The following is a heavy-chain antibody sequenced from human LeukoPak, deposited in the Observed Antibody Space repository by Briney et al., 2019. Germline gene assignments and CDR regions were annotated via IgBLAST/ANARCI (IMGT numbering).Heavy chain of an antibody. CDR2: ISYSGST. J-gene: IGHJ4*02. CDR1: GASISTDY. D-gene: IGHD2/OR15-2a*01. Sequence: KPSETLSLTCTVCGASISTDYCSWLRHPPGKGLEWIGYISYSGSTNYHPSLKSRGTISVDKSKNQFSLKLSSVTAADTAVYYCARGSRANLVYWGQGTLVTVSS. CDR3: ARGSRANLVY. V-gene: IGHV4-59*01.